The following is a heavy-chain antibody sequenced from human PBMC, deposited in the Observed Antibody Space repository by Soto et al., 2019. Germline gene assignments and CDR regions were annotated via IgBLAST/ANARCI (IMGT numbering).Heavy chain of an antibody. Sequence: ASVKVSCKASGYTFTSYGISWVRQAPGQGLEWMGWISAYNGNTNYAQKLQGRVTMTTDTSTSTAYMELRSLRSDDTAVYYCARDRWQLVLGGWFDPWGQGTLVTVSS. CDR1: GYTFTSYG. CDR3: ARDRWQLVLGGWFDP. CDR2: ISAYNGNT. D-gene: IGHD6-6*01. V-gene: IGHV1-18*01. J-gene: IGHJ5*02.